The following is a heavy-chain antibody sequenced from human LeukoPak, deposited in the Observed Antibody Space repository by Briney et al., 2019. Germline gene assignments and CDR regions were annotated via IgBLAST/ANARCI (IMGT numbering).Heavy chain of an antibody. Sequence: LGGSLRLSCVASGFTFSSSWMSWVRQAPGKGLEWVANVEPDGSDKYYVDSVEGRFTISRDNAKNSLYLQMNNLRAEDTAVYYCGVAIWGKGTTVTVSS. CDR1: GFTFSSSW. CDR3: GVAI. V-gene: IGHV3-7*01. D-gene: IGHD2-15*01. J-gene: IGHJ6*04. CDR2: VEPDGSDK.